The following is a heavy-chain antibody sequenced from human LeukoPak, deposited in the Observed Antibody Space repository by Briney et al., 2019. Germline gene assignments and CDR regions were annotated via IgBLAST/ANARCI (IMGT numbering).Heavy chain of an antibody. Sequence: SETLPLTCTVSGGSISSYYWSWIRQPPGKGLEWIGYIYYSGTTNYNPSLKSRVTISVDTSKNQFSLKLSSVTAADTAVYYCARGVYIAAAQYGYWGQGTLVTVSP. V-gene: IGHV4-59*01. CDR1: GGSISSYY. CDR2: IYYSGTT. CDR3: ARGVYIAAAQYGY. J-gene: IGHJ4*02. D-gene: IGHD6-13*01.